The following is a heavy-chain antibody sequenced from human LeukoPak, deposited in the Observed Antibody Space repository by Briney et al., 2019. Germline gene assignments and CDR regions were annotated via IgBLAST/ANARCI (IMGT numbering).Heavy chain of an antibody. CDR3: ARDGTPLGSGYNYYRGTDV. Sequence: GGSLRLSGQFSGFTFSNYAFHWFGQAPGRGLEGVAIISYDASNEYYADSVKGRFTISRDNSKNILYLQMNSLRAEDTGVYYCARDGTPLGSGYNYYRGTDVWGQGTTVTVSS. J-gene: IGHJ6*02. V-gene: IGHV3-30-3*01. D-gene: IGHD6-19*01. CDR1: GFTFSNYA. CDR2: ISYDASNE.